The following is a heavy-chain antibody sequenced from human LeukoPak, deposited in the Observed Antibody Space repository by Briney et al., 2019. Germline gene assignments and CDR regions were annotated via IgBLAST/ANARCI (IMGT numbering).Heavy chain of an antibody. D-gene: IGHD3-9*01. J-gene: IGHJ3*02. CDR1: GFTFSSYS. V-gene: IGHV3-48*01. Sequence: GGFLRLSCAASGFTFSSYSMNWVRQAPGKGLEWVSYISSSSSTIYYADSVKGRFTISRDNAKNSLYLQMNSLRAEDTAVYYCARGDQYYDILPGYFHDAFDIWGQGTMVTVSS. CDR3: ARGDQYYDILPGYFHDAFDI. CDR2: ISSSSSTI.